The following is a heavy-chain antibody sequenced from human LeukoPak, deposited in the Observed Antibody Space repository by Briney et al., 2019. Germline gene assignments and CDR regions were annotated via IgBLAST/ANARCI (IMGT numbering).Heavy chain of an antibody. D-gene: IGHD2-2*01. Sequence: GGSLRLSCAASGFTFSSYSMNWVRQAPGKGLEWVSYITSSSDTLYYADSVKGRFTISRDNAKNSLYLQMNSLRPEDTAVYYCAPWICIGTSCYLDYWGQGTLVTVSS. J-gene: IGHJ4*02. CDR2: ITSSSDTL. V-gene: IGHV3-48*01. CDR1: GFTFSSYS. CDR3: APWICIGTSCYLDY.